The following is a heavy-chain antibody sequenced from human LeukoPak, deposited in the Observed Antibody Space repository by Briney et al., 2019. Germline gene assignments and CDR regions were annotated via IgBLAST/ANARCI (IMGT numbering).Heavy chain of an antibody. CDR3: ARGAYYDFWSDSDHLYMDV. CDR2: ISYDGSNK. J-gene: IGHJ6*03. V-gene: IGHV3-30-3*01. D-gene: IGHD3-3*01. CDR1: GFTFGSYA. Sequence: GGSLRLSCAASGFTFGSYAIHWVRQAPGKGLEWVAVISYDGSNKYYADSVKGRFTISRDNSKNTLYLQMNSLRAEDTAVYYCARGAYYDFWSDSDHLYMDVWGKGTTVTVSS.